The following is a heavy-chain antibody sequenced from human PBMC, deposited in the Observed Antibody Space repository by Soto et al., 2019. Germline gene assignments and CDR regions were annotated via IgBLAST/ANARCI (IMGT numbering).Heavy chain of an antibody. CDR2: IWYDGSNK. D-gene: IGHD3-10*01. CDR3: AREGFTYGMDV. V-gene: IGHV3-33*01. Sequence: VGSLRLSCAASGFTFSSYGMHWVRQAPGKGLEWVAVIWYDGSNKYYADSVKGRFTISRDNSKNTLYLQMNSLRAEDTAVYYCAREGFTYGMDVWGQGTTVTVSS. J-gene: IGHJ6*02. CDR1: GFTFSSYG.